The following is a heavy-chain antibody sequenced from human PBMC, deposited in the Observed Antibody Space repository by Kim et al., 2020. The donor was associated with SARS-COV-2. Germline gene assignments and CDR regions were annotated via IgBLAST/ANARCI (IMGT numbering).Heavy chain of an antibody. D-gene: IGHD3-10*01. CDR2: IYYLGST. CDR1: GGSISSSY. Sequence: SETLSLTCTVSGGSISSSYWGWIRQPPGKGLEWIGNIYYLGSTNYNPSLNSRVTISVDTSKNQFSLKLSSVTAASTGVYYWVRSPLWLPFDYWGQGPLVT. J-gene: IGHJ4*02. V-gene: IGHV4-59*01. CDR3: VRSPLWLPFDY.